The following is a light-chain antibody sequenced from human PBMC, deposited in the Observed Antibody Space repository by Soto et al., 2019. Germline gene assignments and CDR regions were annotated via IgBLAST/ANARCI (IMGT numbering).Light chain of an antibody. CDR2: EVS. CDR1: SSDVGGYNY. Sequence: LTQPRSVSGSPGQSVTISCTGTSSDVGGYNYVSWYQQHPGKAPKLMIYEVSNRPSGVSNRFSGSKSGNTASLTISGLQAEDEADYYCSSYTSSSRVFGTGTKVTVL. V-gene: IGLV2-14*01. J-gene: IGLJ1*01. CDR3: SSYTSSSRV.